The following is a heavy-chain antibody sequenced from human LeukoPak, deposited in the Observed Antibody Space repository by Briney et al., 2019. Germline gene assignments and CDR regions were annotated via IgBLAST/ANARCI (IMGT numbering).Heavy chain of an antibody. CDR3: ARIGHDLYQTFDS. CDR1: GFTFTSSA. D-gene: IGHD2-2*01. J-gene: IGHJ5*01. Sequence: ASVKVSCKASGFTFTSSAVQWVRQARGQRLEWIGWIVVGSGNTNYAQKFQERVTITRDMSTSTAYMELSSLRSEDTALYYCARIGHDLYQTFDSWGHGTLITVSS. V-gene: IGHV1-58*01. CDR2: IVVGSGNT.